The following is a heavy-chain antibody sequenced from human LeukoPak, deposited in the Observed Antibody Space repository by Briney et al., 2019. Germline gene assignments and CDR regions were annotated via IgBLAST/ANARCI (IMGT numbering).Heavy chain of an antibody. CDR3: ARTDGDLDY. D-gene: IGHD4-17*01. J-gene: IGHJ4*02. V-gene: IGHV1-8*01. CDR2: MNPKSGYS. CDR1: GYTFTSYD. Sequence: PLASVKVSCKASGYTFTSYDINWVRQAPGQGLEWMGWMNPKSGYSGSAQKFQGRVTMTRTTSITTAYMELSSLRSEDTAIYYCARTDGDLDYWGQGTLVTVSS.